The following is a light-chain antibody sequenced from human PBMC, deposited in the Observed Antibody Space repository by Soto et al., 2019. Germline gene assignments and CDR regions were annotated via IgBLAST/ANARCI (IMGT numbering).Light chain of an antibody. CDR2: QAS. Sequence: DIQMARSSRTLSASVGDTVTITCRPSETINTWLAWFQQKPGKAPKLLIYQASTLESGVPSRFSGSGAGTEFTLTISSLQPDDFATYYCQQYNTYSGTFGQGTKVDIK. CDR1: ETINTW. J-gene: IGKJ1*01. V-gene: IGKV1-5*03. CDR3: QQYNTYSGT.